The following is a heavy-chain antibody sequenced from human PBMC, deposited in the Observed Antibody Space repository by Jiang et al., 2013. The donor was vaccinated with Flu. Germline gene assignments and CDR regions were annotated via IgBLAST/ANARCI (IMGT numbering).Heavy chain of an antibody. CDR1: GGTFSTYA. J-gene: IGHJ6*02. CDR2: INFEKGDT. Sequence: SGAEVKKPGSSVKVSCEASGGTFSTYAINWVRQAPGQGLEWLGWINFEKGDTKYSPRVQDRVTITRDTSANTVYMEMSNLRPDDTAVYYCASGFYFGSGKSRVPESLYYYYYGPDIWGPGTTVTVSS. D-gene: IGHD3-10*01. CDR3: ASGFYFGSGKSRVPESLYYYYYGPDI. V-gene: IGHV1-3*01.